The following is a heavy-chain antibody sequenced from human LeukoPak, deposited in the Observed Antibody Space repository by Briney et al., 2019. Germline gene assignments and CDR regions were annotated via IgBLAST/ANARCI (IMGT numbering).Heavy chain of an antibody. Sequence: PSETLSLTCTVSGGSISSSNYYWGWIRQPPGKGLEWIGTIHYSGNTYYNPSLKSRVAISVDTSKIQLSLRLSSVTAADTAVYYCARDFGDYRVDYWGQGTLVTVSS. V-gene: IGHV4-39*01. D-gene: IGHD4-17*01. CDR1: GGSISSSNYY. J-gene: IGHJ4*02. CDR2: IHYSGNT. CDR3: ARDFGDYRVDY.